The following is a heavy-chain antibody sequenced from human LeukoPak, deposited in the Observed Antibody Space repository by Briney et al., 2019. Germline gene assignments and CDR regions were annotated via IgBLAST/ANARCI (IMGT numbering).Heavy chain of an antibody. V-gene: IGHV4-4*07. CDR1: GGSISGYY. J-gene: IGHJ4*02. D-gene: IGHD4/OR15-4a*01. CDR3: ARDRCPDYGATSPCFDY. CDR2: IYTSGST. Sequence: PSETLSLTCTVSGGSISGYYWSWLRQPAGNGLEWIGRIYTSGSTHYNSSLKGRVTMSVDTSKNQFSLKVRSATAADTAVYYCARDRCPDYGATSPCFDYWGQGTLVTVSS.